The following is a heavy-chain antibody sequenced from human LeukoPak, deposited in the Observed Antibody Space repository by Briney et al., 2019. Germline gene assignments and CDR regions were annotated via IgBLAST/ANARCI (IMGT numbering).Heavy chain of an antibody. CDR2: IDGDGSST. CDR3: ASGYYYSVMDV. V-gene: IGHV3-74*01. CDR1: GFPFSSYW. J-gene: IGHJ6*02. Sequence: GGSLTLSCAASGFPFSSYWMHWVRQAPGKGLVWVSRIDGDGSSTSYADSVKGRFTISRDNVKNTLYLKMNSLRGEDTAVYYCASGYYYSVMDVWGQGTTVTVSS.